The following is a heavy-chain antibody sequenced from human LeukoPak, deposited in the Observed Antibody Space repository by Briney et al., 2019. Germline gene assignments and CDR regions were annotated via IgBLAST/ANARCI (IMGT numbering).Heavy chain of an antibody. CDR3: ARGGPLVYCSGGSCYSLDY. CDR2: INHSGST. J-gene: IGHJ4*02. Sequence: SETLSLTCAVYGGSFSGYYWSWIRQPPGKGREWIGEINHSGSTNYNPSLKSRVTISVDTSKNQFSLKLSSVTAADTAVYYCARGGPLVYCSGGSCYSLDYWGQGTLVTVSS. CDR1: GGSFSGYY. D-gene: IGHD2-15*01. V-gene: IGHV4-34*01.